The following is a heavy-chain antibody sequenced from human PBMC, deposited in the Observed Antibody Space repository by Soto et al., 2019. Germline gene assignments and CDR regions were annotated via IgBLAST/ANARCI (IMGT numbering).Heavy chain of an antibody. CDR3: ARGVYDFWSGYYTEFDY. D-gene: IGHD3-3*01. V-gene: IGHV4-30-4*01. CDR1: GGSISSGDYY. Sequence: QVQLQESGPGLVKPSQTLSLTCTVSGGSISSGDYYWSWIRQPPGKGLEWIRYIFYSGSTYYNPSLKSRVTISVDTSKNQFSLKLSSVTAADTAVYYCARGVYDFWSGYYTEFDYWGQGTLVTVSS. CDR2: IFYSGST. J-gene: IGHJ4*02.